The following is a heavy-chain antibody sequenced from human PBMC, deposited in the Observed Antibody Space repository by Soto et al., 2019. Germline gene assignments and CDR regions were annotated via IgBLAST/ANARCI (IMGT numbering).Heavy chain of an antibody. J-gene: IGHJ4*02. Sequence: GGSITFRGYSWSWIRQTPGKGLEWIGYINHLETTFYNPSFESRLTLSIDRAKNQFSLKLHSMSAADRAVYFCARGGGSDSFDYWGQGTLVLVSS. CDR1: GGSITFRGYS. CDR3: ARGGGSDSFDY. V-gene: IGHV4-30-2*01. CDR2: INHLETT. D-gene: IGHD1-26*01.